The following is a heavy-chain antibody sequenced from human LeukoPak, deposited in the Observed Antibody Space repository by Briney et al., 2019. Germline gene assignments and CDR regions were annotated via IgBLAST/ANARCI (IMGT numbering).Heavy chain of an antibody. CDR2: MNPNSGNT. J-gene: IGHJ4*02. D-gene: IGHD3-3*01. CDR3: ARDFSSGWPNFDY. CDR1: GYTFTSYD. V-gene: IGHV1-8*01. Sequence: ALVKVSCKASGYTFTSYDINWVRQATGQGLEWMGWMNPNSGNTGYAQKFQGRVTMTRNTSISTAYMELSSLRSDDTAVYYCARDFSSGWPNFDYWGQGTLVTVSS.